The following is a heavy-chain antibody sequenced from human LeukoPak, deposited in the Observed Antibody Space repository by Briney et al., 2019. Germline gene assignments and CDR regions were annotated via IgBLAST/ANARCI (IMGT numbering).Heavy chain of an antibody. CDR2: LSYTGST. V-gene: IGHV4-39*07. D-gene: IGHD1-26*01. J-gene: IGHJ4*02. Sequence: SETLSLTCAVSGDSISGSDYYWGWIRQPPGKGLEWIASLSYTGSTYYTPSLKSRVTMSLDTSKNQVSLKLNSVTVADTAVYYCARDQTTYTQIVGALGYWGPGILVTVSS. CDR1: GDSISGSDYY. CDR3: ARDQTTYTQIVGALGY.